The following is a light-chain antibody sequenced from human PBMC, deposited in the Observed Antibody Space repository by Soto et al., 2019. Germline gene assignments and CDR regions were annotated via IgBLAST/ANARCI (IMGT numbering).Light chain of an antibody. CDR2: EVS. J-gene: IGLJ1*01. CDR1: SSDVGIYNY. Sequence: QSVRTQPASVSVSPGQSIAISCTGSSSDVGIYNYVSWYQQHPGKVPKLIIYEVSNRPSGVSNRFSGSKSGNTASLTISGLQAEDEADYYCSSYTTSSTRVFGTGTKVTVL. CDR3: SSYTTSSTRV. V-gene: IGLV2-14*01.